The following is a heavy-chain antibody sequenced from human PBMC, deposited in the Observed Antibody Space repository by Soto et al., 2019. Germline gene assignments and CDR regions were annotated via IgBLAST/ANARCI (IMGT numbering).Heavy chain of an antibody. V-gene: IGHV3-23*01. Sequence: PGGSLRLSCAASGFAFSSHPMSWVRQAPERGLEWVSGISDGGDLTYNADSVKGRFTISRYNSKNILFLQMNSLRAEDTALYYCARRAFGSSRSFDLWGQGTMVTVS. CDR1: GFAFSSHP. D-gene: IGHD6-6*01. CDR2: ISDGGDLT. CDR3: ARRAFGSSRSFDL. J-gene: IGHJ3*01.